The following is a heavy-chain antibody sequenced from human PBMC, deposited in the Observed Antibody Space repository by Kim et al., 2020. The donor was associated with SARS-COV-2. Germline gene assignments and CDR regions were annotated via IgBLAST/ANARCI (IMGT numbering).Heavy chain of an antibody. Sequence: ADSVKGRFTISRDNAKNTLYLQMNSLRAEDTAVYYCALPYYYDSSGYYFLWGQGTLVTVSS. J-gene: IGHJ4*02. V-gene: IGHV3-74*01. D-gene: IGHD3-22*01. CDR3: ALPYYYDSSGYYFL.